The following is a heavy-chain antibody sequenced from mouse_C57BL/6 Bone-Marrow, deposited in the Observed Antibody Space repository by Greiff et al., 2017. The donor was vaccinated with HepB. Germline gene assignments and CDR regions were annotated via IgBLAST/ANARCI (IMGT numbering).Heavy chain of an antibody. Sequence: EVQLQQSGPELVKPGASVKISCKASGYTFTDYYMNWVKQSHGKSLEWIGDINPNNGGTSYNQKYKGKATLTVDKSSSTAYMELRSLTSDDSAVYYCAPDYYGSSYYAMDYWGQGTSVTVSS. CDR2: INPNNGGT. J-gene: IGHJ4*01. CDR3: APDYYGSSYYAMDY. V-gene: IGHV1-26*01. D-gene: IGHD1-1*01. CDR1: GYTFTDYY.